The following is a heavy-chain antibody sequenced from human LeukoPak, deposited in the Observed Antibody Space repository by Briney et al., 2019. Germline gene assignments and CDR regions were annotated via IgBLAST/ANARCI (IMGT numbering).Heavy chain of an antibody. CDR2: MSNSGENT. Sequence: GGSLRLSCAASGFTFSSYSMQWVRQTPGKGLEGVGIMSNSGENTFYGEAVKGRFTISRDNAKNSLYLQMNSLRVEDTAVYYCAKLAKYFYGSETYYFFEHWGQGTPVTASS. V-gene: IGHV3-33*03. CDR3: AKLAKYFYGSETYYFFEH. J-gene: IGHJ4*02. D-gene: IGHD3-10*01. CDR1: GFTFSSYS.